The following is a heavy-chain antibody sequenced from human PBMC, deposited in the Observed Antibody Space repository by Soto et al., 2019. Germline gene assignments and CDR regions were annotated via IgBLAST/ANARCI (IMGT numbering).Heavy chain of an antibody. Sequence: SETLSLTCAVYGGSFSGYYWSWIRQPPGKGLEWIGEINHSGSTNYNPSLKSRVTISVDTSKNQFSLKLISVTAADTAVYYCVRGGIVVVPAARRFDPWGLGTLVTVSS. CDR1: GGSFSGYY. V-gene: IGHV4-34*01. D-gene: IGHD2-2*01. CDR3: VRGGIVVVPAARRFDP. J-gene: IGHJ5*02. CDR2: INHSGST.